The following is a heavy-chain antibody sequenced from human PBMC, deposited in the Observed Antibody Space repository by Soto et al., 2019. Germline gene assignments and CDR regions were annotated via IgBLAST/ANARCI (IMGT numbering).Heavy chain of an antibody. Sequence: QVQLQESGPGLVKPSETLSLTCTVSGGSISSYYWCWIRQPPGKGLEWIGYIYYSGSTNHNPSLKSRVTRSLHTSKHQSSLKLSAVTAADTAVYYCARDGGYIEGFDYGGQGTLVTVSS. V-gene: IGHV4-59*01. CDR1: GGSISSYY. D-gene: IGHD5-18*01. CDR2: IYYSGST. J-gene: IGHJ4*02. CDR3: ARDGGYIEGFDY.